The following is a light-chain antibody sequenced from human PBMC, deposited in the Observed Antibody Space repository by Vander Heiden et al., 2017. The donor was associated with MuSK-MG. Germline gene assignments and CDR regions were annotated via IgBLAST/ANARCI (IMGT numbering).Light chain of an antibody. CDR1: QNINSH. V-gene: IGKV1-39*01. J-gene: IGKJ1*01. CDR2: AAS. Sequence: DIQMTQAPSSLSATIGDRVTITYRASQNINSHLNWYQQKAGKAPKLLIYAASSLQTGVPSRFSGSGSGTDFTLTISNLQPEDFANYYCQQSDTAPRTFGQGTKVEIK. CDR3: QQSDTAPRT.